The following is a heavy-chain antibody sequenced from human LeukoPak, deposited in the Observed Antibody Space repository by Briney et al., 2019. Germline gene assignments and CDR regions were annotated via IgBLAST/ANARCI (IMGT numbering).Heavy chain of an antibody. CDR1: GFTFSSYA. J-gene: IGHJ4*02. D-gene: IGHD6-13*01. CDR3: AKWDVNSSSWSYFDY. Sequence: GGSLRLSCAASGFTFSSYAMSWVRQAPGKGLEWVSAISGSGGSTYYADSVKGRFTIPRDNSKNTLYLQMNSLRAEDTAVYYCAKWDVNSSSWSYFDYWGQGTLVTVSS. V-gene: IGHV3-23*01. CDR2: ISGSGGST.